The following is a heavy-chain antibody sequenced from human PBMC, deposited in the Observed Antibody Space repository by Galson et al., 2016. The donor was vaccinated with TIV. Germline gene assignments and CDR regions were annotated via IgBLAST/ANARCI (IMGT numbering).Heavy chain of an antibody. CDR2: ISSSETT. CDR1: GFSFSDYY. V-gene: IGHV3-11*01. CDR3: ARSLGISAADLDH. D-gene: IGHD6-13*01. Sequence: SLRLSCAASGFSFSDYYMSWIRQAPGKGLEWVAHISSSETTYHTDAVKGRFTISRDNAKNSLILQMNSLRIEDTGVYYCARSLGISAADLDHWGQGTLVTVSP. J-gene: IGHJ4*02.